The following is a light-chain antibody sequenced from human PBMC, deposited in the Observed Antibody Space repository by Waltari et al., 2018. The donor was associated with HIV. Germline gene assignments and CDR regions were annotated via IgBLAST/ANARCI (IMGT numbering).Light chain of an antibody. CDR1: SGSVSSTYY. Sequence: QTVVTQEPSFSVSPGGTVTLTCGLTSGSVSSTYYPSWYQQTPGQAPRPLIYSTNPRSSGVPHRFSGSILGNKAALTITGAQADDESDYYCVLYMGSGIWVFGGGTKLTVL. V-gene: IGLV8-61*01. J-gene: IGLJ3*02. CDR2: STN. CDR3: VLYMGSGIWV.